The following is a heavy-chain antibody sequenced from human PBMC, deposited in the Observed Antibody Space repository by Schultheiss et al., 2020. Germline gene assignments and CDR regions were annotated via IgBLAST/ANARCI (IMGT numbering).Heavy chain of an antibody. D-gene: IGHD4-17*01. CDR1: GFTFSSYG. CDR3: ARDYGRQVAHFDY. CDR2: IWYDGSNK. Sequence: GGSLRLSCAASGFTFSSYGMHWVRQAPGKGLEWVAVIWYDGSNKYYADSVKGRFTISRDNSKNTLYLQMDSLRVEDTAVYYCARDYGRQVAHFDYWGQGTLVTVSS. J-gene: IGHJ4*02. V-gene: IGHV3-33*01.